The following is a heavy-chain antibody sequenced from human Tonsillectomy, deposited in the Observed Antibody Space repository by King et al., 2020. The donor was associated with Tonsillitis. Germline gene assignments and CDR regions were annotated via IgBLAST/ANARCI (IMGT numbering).Heavy chain of an antibody. CDR1: GFTFSSYA. V-gene: IGHV3-30*04. J-gene: IGHJ5*02. CDR3: AAHRDWFDP. CDR2: ISYDGSNK. Sequence: QLVQSRGGVVQPGRSLRLSCAASGFTFSSYAMHWVRQAPGKGLEWVAVISYDGSNKYYADSVKGRFTISRDNSKNTLYLQMNSLRAEDTAVYYCAAHRDWFDPWGQGTLVTVSS.